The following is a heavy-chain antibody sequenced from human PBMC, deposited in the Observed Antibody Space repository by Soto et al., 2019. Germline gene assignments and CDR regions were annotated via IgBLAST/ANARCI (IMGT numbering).Heavy chain of an antibody. V-gene: IGHV6-1*01. J-gene: IGHJ4*02. Sequence: QIQLQQPGPGLLRPSQTLSLTCAISGDSVSSNNAAWNWIRQSPSRGLEWLGRTYYRSKWYSYYAGSVKGRITINADTSKNQFSLHLNSVTPQDTAVYYCARGPSPLAYWGRGTVVIVSS. CDR1: GDSVSSNNAA. CDR2: TYYRSKWYS. CDR3: ARGPSPLAY. D-gene: IGHD6-6*01.